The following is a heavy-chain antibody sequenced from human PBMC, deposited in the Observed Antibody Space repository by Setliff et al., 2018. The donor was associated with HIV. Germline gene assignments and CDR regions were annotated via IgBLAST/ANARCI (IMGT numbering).Heavy chain of an antibody. V-gene: IGHV4-39*01. CDR1: GGSISGSSYY. D-gene: IGHD3-9*01. CDR2: IYYSGST. J-gene: IGHJ4*02. CDR3: ARQHYDILTTCAAPFDY. Sequence: SETLSLTCTVSGGSISGSSYYWGWIRQPPGKGLEWIGSIYYSGSTYYNPSLKSRVTISVDTSNKRFSLKMSSVNAADTAVYYCARQHYDILTTCAAPFDYWGQGILVTVSS.